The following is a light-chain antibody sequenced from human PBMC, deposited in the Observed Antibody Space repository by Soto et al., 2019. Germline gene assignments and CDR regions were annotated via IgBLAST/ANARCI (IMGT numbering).Light chain of an antibody. J-gene: IGKJ1*01. Sequence: LLPHSPGTLSLSPGERATLSCRASQSVSSSYLAWYQQKPGQAPRLLIYGTSSRATAIPDRFSGSGSGTDFTLTISRLEPEDFAVYYCQQYGSSSWTFGQGTNVDIK. V-gene: IGKV3-20*01. CDR3: QQYGSSSWT. CDR2: GTS. CDR1: QSVSSSY.